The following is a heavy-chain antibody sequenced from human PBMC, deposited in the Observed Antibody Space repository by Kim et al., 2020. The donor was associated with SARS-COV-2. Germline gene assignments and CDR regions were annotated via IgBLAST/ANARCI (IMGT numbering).Heavy chain of an antibody. V-gene: IGHV4-59*08. CDR1: GGSISSYY. D-gene: IGHD3-16*01. Sequence: SETLSHTCTVSGGSISSYYWSWIRQPPGKGLEWIGYIYYSGSTNYNLSLKSRFTISVDTSKNQFSLKLSSVTAADTAVYYCVRHGAPGYWGQGTLVTVSS. CDR2: IYYSGST. CDR3: VRHGAPGY. J-gene: IGHJ4*02.